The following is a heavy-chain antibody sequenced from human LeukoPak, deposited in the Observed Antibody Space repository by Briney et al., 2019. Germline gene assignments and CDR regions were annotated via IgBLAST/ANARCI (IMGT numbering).Heavy chain of an antibody. J-gene: IGHJ4*02. CDR2: ISYDGSNK. CDR3: AKEMAAMVDSVDY. Sequence: GGSLRLSCAASGFTFSSYGMHWVRQAPGKGLEWVAVISYDGSNKYYADSVKGRFTISRDNSKNTLYLQMNSLRAEDTAVYYCAKEMAAMVDSVDYWGQGTLVTVYS. CDR1: GFTFSSYG. D-gene: IGHD5-18*01. V-gene: IGHV3-30*18.